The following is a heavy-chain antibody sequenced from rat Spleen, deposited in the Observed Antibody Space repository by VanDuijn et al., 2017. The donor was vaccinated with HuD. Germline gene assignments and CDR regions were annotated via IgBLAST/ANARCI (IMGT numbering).Heavy chain of an antibody. J-gene: IGHJ3*01. D-gene: IGHD4-3*01. CDR2: ISSDGSST. CDR1: GFTFNDHF. Sequence: EVQLVESGGGLVQPGRSMKLSCAASGFTFNDHFMAWVRQAPTKGLEWVATISSDGSSTYYRDSVKGRFTISRDNAKSTLYLQMNSLRSEDTATYYCARQDTSGYSNWFAYWGQGTLVTVSS. V-gene: IGHV5-22*01. CDR3: ARQDTSGYSNWFAY.